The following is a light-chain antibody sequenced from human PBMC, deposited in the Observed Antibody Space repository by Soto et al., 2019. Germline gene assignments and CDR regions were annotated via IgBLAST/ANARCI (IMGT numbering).Light chain of an antibody. CDR2: AAS. J-gene: IGKJ1*01. V-gene: IGKV1-12*01. CDR3: QQTNRSPPT. Sequence: DIQMTQSPSSVSASVGDRVTITCRASQDIRSWLAWYQQKPGKAPKFLIYAASDLQSGVPSRVSGSGSGTDFTLPVSSLQPEDFATCYCQQTNRSPPTFGQGTNVEIK. CDR1: QDIRSW.